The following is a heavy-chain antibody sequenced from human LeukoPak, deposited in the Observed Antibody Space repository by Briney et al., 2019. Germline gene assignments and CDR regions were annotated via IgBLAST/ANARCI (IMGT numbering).Heavy chain of an antibody. CDR3: AREGLVRDIDY. J-gene: IGHJ4*02. V-gene: IGHV1-46*01. CDR1: GYTFTSYY. CDR2: INPSGGST. Sequence: ASVKVSCKGSGYTFTSYYMHWVRQAPGQGLEWMGIINPSGGSTSYAQKFQGRVTMTRDTSTSTVYMELSSLRSEDTAVYYCAREGLVRDIDYWGQGTLVTVSS. D-gene: IGHD6-19*01.